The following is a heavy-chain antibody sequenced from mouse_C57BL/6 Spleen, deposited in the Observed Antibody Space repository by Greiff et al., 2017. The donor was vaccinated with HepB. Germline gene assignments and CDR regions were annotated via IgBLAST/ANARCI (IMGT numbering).Heavy chain of an antibody. J-gene: IGHJ2*01. D-gene: IGHD1-1*01. Sequence: QVQLQQSGPELVKPGASVKISCKASGYEFSSSWMNWVKQRPGKGLEWIGRIYPGDGDTNYNGKFKGKATLTADKSSSTAYMQLSSLTSEDSAVYFCARSTTVVDYWGQGTTLTVSS. V-gene: IGHV1-82*01. CDR3: ARSTTVVDY. CDR1: GYEFSSSW. CDR2: IYPGDGDT.